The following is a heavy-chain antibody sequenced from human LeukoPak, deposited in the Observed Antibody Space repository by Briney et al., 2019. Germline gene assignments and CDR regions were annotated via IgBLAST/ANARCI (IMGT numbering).Heavy chain of an antibody. D-gene: IGHD6-19*01. J-gene: IGHJ4*02. CDR3: ARADPVKYISGWTPHFDY. V-gene: IGHV3-53*01. CDR2: IYRGGST. CDR1: GFTVSNNY. Sequence: GGSLRLSCAASGFTVSNNYMGWVRQAPGKGLEWVSVIYRGGSTYYADSVKNRFTISRDNFKNTLYLQMNSLRAEDTAVYYCARADPVKYISGWTPHFDYWGQGTLVTVSS.